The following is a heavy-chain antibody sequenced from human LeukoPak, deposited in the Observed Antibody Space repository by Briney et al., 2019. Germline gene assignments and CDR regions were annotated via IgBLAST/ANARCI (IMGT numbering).Heavy chain of an antibody. CDR3: ATYRLGAATFDY. Sequence: SETLSLTCTVSGGSISSSIYYWGWIRQPPGKGLEWIGSIHHSGTTYYNPSLKSRVIISVDTSKNQFSLKLSSVTAADTAVYYCATYRLGAATFDYWGQGTLVTVSS. J-gene: IGHJ4*02. D-gene: IGHD6-13*01. V-gene: IGHV4-39*01. CDR1: GGSISSSIYY. CDR2: IHHSGTT.